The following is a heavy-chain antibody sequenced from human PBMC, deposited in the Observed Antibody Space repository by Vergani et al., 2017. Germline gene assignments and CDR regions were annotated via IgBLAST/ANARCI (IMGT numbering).Heavy chain of an antibody. J-gene: IGHJ5*02. V-gene: IGHV4-39*01. CDR3: ARCFRDEGMIYGGTVENWCDP. CDR2: IYYSENK. Sequence: QLHLQESGPGLVKPSETLSLPCTVLGGSITYGAFYWGWIRQSPGKGLELIGIIYYSENKFSNPSLESRVTLSIDPTKNQFSLKLKSVTAADTAVYYCARCFRDEGMIYGGTVENWCDPWGQGTLVTVSS. CDR1: GGSITYGAFY. D-gene: IGHD3-22*01.